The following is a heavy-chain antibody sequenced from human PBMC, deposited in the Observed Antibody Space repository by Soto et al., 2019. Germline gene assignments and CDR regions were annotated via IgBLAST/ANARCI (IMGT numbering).Heavy chain of an antibody. J-gene: IGHJ6*02. CDR1: GGSVSSGSYY. Sequence: KPSETLSLTCTVSGGSVSSGSYYWSWIRQPPGKGLEWIGYIYYSGSTNYNPSLKSRVTISVDTSKNQFSLKLSSVTAADTAVYYCASERWLQFFDYNHDMDVWGQGTTVTVSS. CDR3: ASERWLQFFDYNHDMDV. D-gene: IGHD5-12*01. V-gene: IGHV4-61*01. CDR2: IYYSGST.